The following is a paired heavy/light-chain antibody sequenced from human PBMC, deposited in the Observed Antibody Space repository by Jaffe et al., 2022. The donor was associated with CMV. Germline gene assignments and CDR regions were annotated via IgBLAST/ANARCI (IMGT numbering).Light chain of an antibody. CDR3: QHYYNWPRT. J-gene: IGKJ1*01. Sequence: EIVMTQSPATLSVSPGEGATLSCRASQSVSKQLAWYQHKPGQSPRLLIYGASTRATGIPARFSGSGSGTEFTLIITSLQSEDFAVYYCQHYYNWPRTFGQGTKVEVK. CDR1: QSVSKQ. V-gene: IGKV3-15*01. CDR2: GAS.
Heavy chain of an antibody. J-gene: IGHJ6*03. V-gene: IGHV3-48*03. CDR2: ISRGGGTM. CDR1: GFTFSDFE. Sequence: EAQLVESGGGSVQPGGSLTLSCAASGFTFSDFEMNWVRQVPGKGLEWISYISRGGGTMYHADSVQGRFTVTRDNDKNLLVLGMSSLRVEDTAVYYCARPAYSTSSHYYYYMDVWGKGTTVIVSS. D-gene: IGHD6-6*01. CDR3: ARPAYSTSSHYYYYMDV.